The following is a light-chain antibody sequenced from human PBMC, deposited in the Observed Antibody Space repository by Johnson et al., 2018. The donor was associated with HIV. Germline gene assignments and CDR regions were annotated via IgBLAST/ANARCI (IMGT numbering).Light chain of an antibody. Sequence: QSVLTQPPSVSAAPGQKVTISCSGSSSNIGNNYVSWYQQLPGTAPKLLIYDNNKRPSGIPDRFSGSKSGTSATLGITGLQTGAEADYYCGTWDSSLSAHYVFGTGTKVNVL. CDR3: GTWDSSLSAHYV. CDR2: DNN. J-gene: IGLJ1*01. CDR1: SSNIGNNY. V-gene: IGLV1-51*02.